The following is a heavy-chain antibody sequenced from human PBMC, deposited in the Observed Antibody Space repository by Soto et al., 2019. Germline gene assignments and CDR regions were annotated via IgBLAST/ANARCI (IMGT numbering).Heavy chain of an antibody. J-gene: IGHJ6*02. V-gene: IGHV1-69*06. CDR1: GGTFSSYA. Sequence: SVKVSCKASGGTFSSYAISWVRQAPGQGLEWMGGIIPIFGTANYAQKFQGRVTITADKSTSTAYMELSSLRSEDTAVYYCARSLYSSGYYYGMDVWGQGTTVTVSS. CDR3: ARSLYSSGYYYGMDV. CDR2: IIPIFGTA. D-gene: IGHD6-19*01.